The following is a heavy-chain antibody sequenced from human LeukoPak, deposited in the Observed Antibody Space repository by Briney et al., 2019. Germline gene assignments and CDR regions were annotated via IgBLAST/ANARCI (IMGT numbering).Heavy chain of an antibody. Sequence: GGSLRLSCAASGLTFSSYAMHWVGKAPGKGLEWVAVISYDGSNKYYADSVKGRFTISRDNSKNTLYLQMNSLRAEDTAVYYCARDQSYYFDYWGQGTLVTVSS. CDR1: GLTFSSYA. CDR2: ISYDGSNK. CDR3: ARDQSYYFDY. D-gene: IGHD1-26*01. V-gene: IGHV3-30-3*01. J-gene: IGHJ4*02.